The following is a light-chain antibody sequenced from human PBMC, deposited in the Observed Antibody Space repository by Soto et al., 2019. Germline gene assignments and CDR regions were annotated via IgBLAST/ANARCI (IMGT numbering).Light chain of an antibody. Sequence: DIQMTQSPSTLSGSVGDRVTITCRASQTISSWLAWYQQKPGKAPKLLIYKASTLKSGVPSRFSGSGSGTEFTLTISSLHPDDFATYYCQHYNSYSEALGQATKVDIK. CDR3: QHYNSYSEA. V-gene: IGKV1-5*03. CDR2: KAS. CDR1: QTISSW. J-gene: IGKJ1*01.